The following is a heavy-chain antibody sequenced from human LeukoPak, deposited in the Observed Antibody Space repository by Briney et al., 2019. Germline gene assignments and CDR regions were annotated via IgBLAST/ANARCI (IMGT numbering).Heavy chain of an antibody. CDR1: GFTFDDYA. CDR3: ARGAPIDY. J-gene: IGHJ4*02. D-gene: IGHD3-10*01. V-gene: IGHV3-9*03. Sequence: GGSLRLSCAASGFTFDDYAMHWVRQAPGKGLEWVSGISWNGGSIGYADSVKGRFTISRDNAKNSLYLQMNSLRAEDMALYYCARGAPIDYWGQGTLVTVSS. CDR2: ISWNGGSI.